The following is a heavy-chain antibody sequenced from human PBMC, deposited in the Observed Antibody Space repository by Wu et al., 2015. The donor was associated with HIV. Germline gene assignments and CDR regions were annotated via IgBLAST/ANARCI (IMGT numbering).Heavy chain of an antibody. J-gene: IGHJ4*02. CDR3: ARDSRFWSGYWGVFDY. V-gene: IGHV1-2*02. D-gene: IGHD3-3*01. CDR1: GYTFIGYY. Sequence: QVQLVQSGAEVKKPGASVKVSCKASGYTFIGYYIHWVRQAPGQGLEWMGWINPNSGDTNFGQKFQGRVTLTRDTSISTGYMELSRLTSDDTAIYYCARDSRFWSGYWGVFDYWGQGTLVTVSS. CDR2: INPNSGDT.